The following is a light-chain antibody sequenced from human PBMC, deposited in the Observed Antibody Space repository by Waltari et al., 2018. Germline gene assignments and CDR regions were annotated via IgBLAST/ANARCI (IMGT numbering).Light chain of an antibody. Sequence: SYQLPQPPSVSVSPGQTASIPCPGANLGDKYACWYQQKPGQSPVLVIYQDSKRPSGIPERFSGSNSGNTATLTISGTQAMDEADYYCQAWDSSTGVFGGGTKLTVL. CDR1: NLGDKY. CDR2: QDS. CDR3: QAWDSSTGV. J-gene: IGLJ2*01. V-gene: IGLV3-1*01.